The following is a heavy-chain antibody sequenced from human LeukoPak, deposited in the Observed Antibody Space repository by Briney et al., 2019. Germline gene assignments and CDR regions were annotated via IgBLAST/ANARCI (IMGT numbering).Heavy chain of an antibody. CDR2: LYYSGST. J-gene: IGHJ3*02. Sequence: PSETLSLTCTVSGDSASSGGHYWSWIRQPPGKGLEWIGYLYYSGSTNYNPSLKSRVTISVDTSKNQFSLKLNSVTAADTAVYYCARVTWDSFEIWGQGTMVTVSS. CDR3: ARVTWDSFEI. V-gene: IGHV4-61*08. CDR1: GDSASSGGHY.